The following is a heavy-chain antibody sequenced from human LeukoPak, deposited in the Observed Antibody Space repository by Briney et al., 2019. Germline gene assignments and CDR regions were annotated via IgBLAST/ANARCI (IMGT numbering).Heavy chain of an antibody. Sequence: GESLKISCKGSGYSFTSYWIGWVRQMPGKGLEWMGIIYPGDSDTRYSPSFQGQVTISADKSISTAYLQWSSLKASDTAMYYCARHAIAAAGTGWFDPWGQGTLVTVPS. CDR2: IYPGDSDT. CDR1: GYSFTSYW. J-gene: IGHJ5*02. CDR3: ARHAIAAAGTGWFDP. V-gene: IGHV5-51*01. D-gene: IGHD6-13*01.